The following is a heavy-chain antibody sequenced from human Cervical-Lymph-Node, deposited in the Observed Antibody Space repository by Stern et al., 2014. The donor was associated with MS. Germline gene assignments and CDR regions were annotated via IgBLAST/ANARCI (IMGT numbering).Heavy chain of an antibody. V-gene: IGHV1-18*04. J-gene: IGHJ6*02. CDR3: ARAYFDSYGLDV. CDR2: ISGYDGDT. D-gene: IGHD3-9*01. Sequence: QMQLVQSVADVKKPGASVKVSCKASSYTFSSYGIAWVRQAPGQGLEWMGWISGYDGDTNYAPKLQGRVTLTTDPSTRTAYMEIRSLRFDDTAVYYCARAYFDSYGLDVWGQGTTVTVSS. CDR1: SYTFSSYG.